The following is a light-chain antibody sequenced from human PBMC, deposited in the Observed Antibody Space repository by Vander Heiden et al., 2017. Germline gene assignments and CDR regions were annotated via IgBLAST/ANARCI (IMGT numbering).Light chain of an antibody. CDR3: QSYDSSLSGSI. J-gene: IGLJ2*01. V-gene: IGLV1-40*01. Sequence: QSVLTQPPSVSGAPGQRVTTSRTGSSDNIGAGYDVHWYQQLPVTAPKLLIYGNSNRPSGVPDRFSGSKSGTSASLAITGLQAEDEADYYCQSYDSSLSGSIFGGGTKLTVL. CDR1: SDNIGAGYD. CDR2: GNS.